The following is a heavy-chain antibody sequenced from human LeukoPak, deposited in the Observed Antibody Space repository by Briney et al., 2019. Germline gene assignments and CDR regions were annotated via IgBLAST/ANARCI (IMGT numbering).Heavy chain of an antibody. CDR3: VKELYSDNGGYNDAFDL. CDR1: GFTVRGSS. CDR2: VRSKADYYAT. V-gene: IGHV3-73*01. J-gene: IGHJ3*01. D-gene: IGHD3-22*01. Sequence: GGSLRLSCAASGFTVRGSSLHWVRQASGKGLEWVGRVRSKADYYATAYSASVQGRFTVSRDDSTNTAYLQMRSLRVEDTAVYYCVKELYSDNGGYNDAFDLWGQGTMVTVSP.